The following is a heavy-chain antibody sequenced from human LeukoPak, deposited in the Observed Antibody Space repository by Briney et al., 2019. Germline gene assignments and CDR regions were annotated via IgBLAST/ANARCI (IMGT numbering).Heavy chain of an antibody. D-gene: IGHD2-2*01. CDR1: GYTFTSYY. CDR3: ARDFAYCSSTSCYAFDY. CDR2: INPSGGST. V-gene: IGHV1-46*01. Sequence: ASVKVSCKASGYTFTSYYMHWVRQAPGQGLEWMGIINPSGGSTSYAQKFQGRVTMTRDMSTSTVYMELSSLRSEDTAVYYCARDFAYCSSTSCYAFDYWRQGTLVTVSS. J-gene: IGHJ4*02.